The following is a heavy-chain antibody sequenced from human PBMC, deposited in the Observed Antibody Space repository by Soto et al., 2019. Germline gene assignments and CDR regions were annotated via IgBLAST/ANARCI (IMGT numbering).Heavy chain of an antibody. Sequence: ASVKVSCKASGYTFTSYGISWVRQAPGQGLEWMGWISAYNGNTNYAQKLQGRVTMTTDTSTSTAYMELRSLRSDDTAVYYCARGAYCGGDCYSVSLYYYYGMDVWGQGATVTVSS. D-gene: IGHD2-21*02. J-gene: IGHJ6*02. CDR2: ISAYNGNT. CDR1: GYTFTSYG. CDR3: ARGAYCGGDCYSVSLYYYYGMDV. V-gene: IGHV1-18*04.